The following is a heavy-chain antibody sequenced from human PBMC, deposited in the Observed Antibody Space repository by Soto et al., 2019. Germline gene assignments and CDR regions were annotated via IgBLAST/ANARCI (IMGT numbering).Heavy chain of an antibody. V-gene: IGHV4-4*02. CDR1: GGSISSNNW. D-gene: IGHD1-26*01. Sequence: SETLSLTCAVFGGSISSNNWWNWVRQSPGKGLEWIGEIYHSGSTNYSPSLKSRVTLLVDKSKNQFSLKLSSVTAADTAVYYCARGETKTVNFYYFDYWGQGTLVTVSS. J-gene: IGHJ4*02. CDR2: IYHSGST. CDR3: ARGETKTVNFYYFDY.